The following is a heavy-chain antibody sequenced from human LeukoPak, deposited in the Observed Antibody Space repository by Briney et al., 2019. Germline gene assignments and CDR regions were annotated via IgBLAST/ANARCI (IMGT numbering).Heavy chain of an antibody. CDR1: GFTFSAYT. CDR2: VSPSGGST. D-gene: IGHD3-10*01. J-gene: IGHJ4*02. CDR3: VRDALGQSGAGGY. V-gene: IGHV3-21*01. Sequence: PGGSLRLSCSASGFTFSAYTMNWVRQAPGKGLDWFSSVSPSGGSTFYGGSVKGRATISRDNAKNSLYLEMSSVRAEDTAVYFCVRDALGQSGAGGYWGQGTLVTVSS.